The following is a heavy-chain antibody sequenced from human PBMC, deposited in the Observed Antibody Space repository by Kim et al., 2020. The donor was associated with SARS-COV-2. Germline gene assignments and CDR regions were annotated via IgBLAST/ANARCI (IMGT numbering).Heavy chain of an antibody. CDR2: INHSGST. J-gene: IGHJ4*01. Sequence: SETLSLTCAVYGGSFSGYYWSWIRQPPGKGLEWIGEINHSGSTNYNPSLKSRVTISVDTSKNQFSLKLSSVTAADTAVYYCARTRYCSGGSCPPDGGYY. CDR3: ARTRYCSGGSCPPDGGYY. D-gene: IGHD2-15*01. CDR1: GGSFSGYY. V-gene: IGHV4-34*01.